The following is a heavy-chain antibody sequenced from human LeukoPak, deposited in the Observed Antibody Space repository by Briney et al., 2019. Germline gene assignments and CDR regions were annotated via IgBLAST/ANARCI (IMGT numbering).Heavy chain of an antibody. CDR2: IYYSGST. J-gene: IGHJ4*02. CDR1: GYSISSGYY. V-gene: IGHV4-38-2*02. CDR3: GSSDYDFWSGYYPLFDY. Sequence: SETLSLTCTVSGYSISSGYYWGWIRPPPGKGLEWIGSIYYSGSTYYNPSLKSRVTISVDTSKNQFSLKLSSVTAADTAVYYCGSSDYDFWSGYYPLFDYWGQGTLVTVSS. D-gene: IGHD3-3*01.